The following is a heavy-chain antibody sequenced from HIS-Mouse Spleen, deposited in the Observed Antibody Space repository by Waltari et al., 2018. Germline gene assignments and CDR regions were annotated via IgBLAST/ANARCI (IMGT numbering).Heavy chain of an antibody. CDR3: ARDGCSGGSCYSLYYFDY. J-gene: IGHJ4*02. D-gene: IGHD2-15*01. CDR1: GYTFTGYY. V-gene: IGHV1-2*02. Sequence: QVQLVQSGAEVKKPGASVKVSCKASGYTFTGYYMHWVRQAPGQGLEWMGWMNPNRGGTNYAQKFKGRVTMTRDTSISTAYMELSRLRSDDTAVYYCARDGCSGGSCYSLYYFDYWGQGTLVTVSS. CDR2: MNPNRGGT.